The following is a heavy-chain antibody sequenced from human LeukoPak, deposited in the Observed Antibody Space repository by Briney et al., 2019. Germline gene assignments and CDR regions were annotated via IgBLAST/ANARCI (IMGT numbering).Heavy chain of an antibody. J-gene: IGHJ5*02. Sequence: GGSLRLSCAASGFTFSSYEMNWVRQAPGKGLEWVSYISSSGSTICYADSVKGRFTISRDNAKNSLYLQMNSLRAEDTAVYYCARDFLYYGSGSYNGFDPWGQGTLVTVSS. V-gene: IGHV3-48*03. D-gene: IGHD3-10*01. CDR1: GFTFSSYE. CDR2: ISSSGSTI. CDR3: ARDFLYYGSGSYNGFDP.